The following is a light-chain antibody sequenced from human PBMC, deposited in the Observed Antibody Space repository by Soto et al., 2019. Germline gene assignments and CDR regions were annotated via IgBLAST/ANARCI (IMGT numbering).Light chain of an antibody. CDR2: DAS. J-gene: IGKJ1*01. CDR3: QQYDSSPRT. V-gene: IGKV3-20*01. CDR1: QSVSSY. Sequence: LKQSPATVSLSQGERATLSCRASQSVSSYLAWYQQKPGQAPRLLIYDASNRATGIPARFSGSGSGTDFTLTINRLEPEDFAVYYCQQYDSSPRTFGQGTKVDI.